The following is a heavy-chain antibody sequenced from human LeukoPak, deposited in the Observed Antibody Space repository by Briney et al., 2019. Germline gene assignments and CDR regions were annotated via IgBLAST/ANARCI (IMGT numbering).Heavy chain of an antibody. CDR1: GFTFSSYG. D-gene: IGHD3-9*01. V-gene: IGHV3-33*01. CDR2: IWYDGSNK. J-gene: IGHJ4*02. Sequence: GGSLRLSCAASGFTFSSYGMHWVRQALGKGLEWVAVIWYDGSNKYYADSVKGRFTISRDNSKNTLYLQMNSLRAEDTAVYYCASSLRYFDLDYWGQGTLVTVSS. CDR3: ASSLRYFDLDY.